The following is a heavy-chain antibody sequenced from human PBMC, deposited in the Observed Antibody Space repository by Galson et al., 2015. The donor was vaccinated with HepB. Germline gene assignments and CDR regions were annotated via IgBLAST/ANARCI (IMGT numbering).Heavy chain of an antibody. V-gene: IGHV3-30-3*01. CDR2: ISYDGSNK. CDR3: ARGGAFITIFGVVMKREDDAFDI. J-gene: IGHJ3*02. D-gene: IGHD3-3*01. Sequence: SLRLSCAACGFTFSSYAMHWVRQAPGTGLEWVAVISYDGSNKYYADSVKGRFTISRDNSKNTLYLQMNSLRAEDTAVYYCARGGAFITIFGVVMKREDDAFDIWGPGTMVTVSS. CDR1: GFTFSSYA.